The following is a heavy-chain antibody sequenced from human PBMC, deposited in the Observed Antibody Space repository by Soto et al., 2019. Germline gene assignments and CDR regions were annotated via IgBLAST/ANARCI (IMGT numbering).Heavy chain of an antibody. D-gene: IGHD3-3*01. Sequence: GGSLRLSCAASGFTFSSYAMSWVRQAPGKGLEWVSAISGSGGSTYYADSVKGRFTISRDNSKNTLYLQMNSLRAEDTAVYYCAKDTGFWSGYYPDYFDYWGQGTLVTVSS. CDR1: GFTFSSYA. J-gene: IGHJ4*02. V-gene: IGHV3-23*01. CDR3: AKDTGFWSGYYPDYFDY. CDR2: ISGSGGST.